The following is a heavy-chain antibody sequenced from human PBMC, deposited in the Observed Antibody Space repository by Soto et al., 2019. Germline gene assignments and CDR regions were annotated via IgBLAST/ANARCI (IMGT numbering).Heavy chain of an antibody. CDR2: INPNSGGT. CDR3: ARDGTYYYGSDTYYGMDV. Sequence: ASVKVSCKASGYTFTGYYMHWVRQAPGQGLEWMGWINPNSGGTNYAQKFQGWVTMTRDTSISTAYMELSRLRSDDTAVYYCARDGTYYYGSDTYYGMDVSCQGTTVTGSS. D-gene: IGHD3-10*01. V-gene: IGHV1-2*04. CDR1: GYTFTGYY. J-gene: IGHJ6*02.